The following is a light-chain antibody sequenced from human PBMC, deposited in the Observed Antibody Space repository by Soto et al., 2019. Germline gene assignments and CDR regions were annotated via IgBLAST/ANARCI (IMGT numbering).Light chain of an antibody. V-gene: IGKV1-39*01. CDR3: QQSYSTPLT. J-gene: IGKJ4*01. CDR2: AAS. CDR1: QSISTY. Sequence: DIQMTQSPSPLSASVGDRVTITCRASQSISTYLNWYQQKPGKAPKILVYAASILQSGVSSRFSGSGSGTDSTLTISSLQPEDFASYYCQQSYSTPLTFGGGTKV.